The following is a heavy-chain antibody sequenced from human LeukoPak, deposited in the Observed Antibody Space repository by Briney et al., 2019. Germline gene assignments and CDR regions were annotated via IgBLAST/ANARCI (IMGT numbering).Heavy chain of an antibody. CDR2: ITDNGLAR. V-gene: IGHV3-23*01. D-gene: IGHD2-21*01. J-gene: IGHJ4*02. CDR1: GFTFSRYA. Sequence: PGGSLRLSCAASGFTFSRYAMGWVRQGPGKGLEWVAGITDNGLARDYADSVKGRFTIYRDDSRSTLDLQMNSLRAEDTALYYCARPTSGNVDSGDFDFWGQGTLVTVSS. CDR3: ARPTSGNVDSGDFDF.